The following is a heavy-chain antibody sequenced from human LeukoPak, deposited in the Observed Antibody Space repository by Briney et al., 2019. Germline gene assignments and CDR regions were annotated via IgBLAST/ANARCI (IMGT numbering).Heavy chain of an antibody. CDR3: TRATFYSSSWYSGSVDV. V-gene: IGHV3-74*01. CDR1: GFTFSTYW. D-gene: IGHD6-13*01. J-gene: IGHJ6*02. Sequence: PGGSLRLSCAASGFTFSTYWIHWVRQAPGKGLVWVSHINSDGSSTSYAASVKGRFTISRDNARNTLYLQMNSLRAEDTAVYYCTRATFYSSSWYSGSVDVWGQGTTVTVSS. CDR2: INSDGSST.